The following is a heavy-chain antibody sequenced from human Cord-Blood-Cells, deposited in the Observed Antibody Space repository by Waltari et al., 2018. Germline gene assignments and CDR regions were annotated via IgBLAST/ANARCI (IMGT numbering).Heavy chain of an antibody. CDR3: ASADFWSGYTDAFDI. J-gene: IGHJ3*02. V-gene: IGHV3-53*01. CDR2: IYSGGST. Sequence: EVQLVESGGGLIQPGGSLRLSCAASGFTVSSNYMSWVRQAPGKGLGWVSVIYSGGSTYYADSVKGRFTISRDNSKNTLYLQMNSLRAEDTAVYYCASADFWSGYTDAFDIWGQGTMVTVSS. CDR1: GFTVSSNY. D-gene: IGHD3-3*01.